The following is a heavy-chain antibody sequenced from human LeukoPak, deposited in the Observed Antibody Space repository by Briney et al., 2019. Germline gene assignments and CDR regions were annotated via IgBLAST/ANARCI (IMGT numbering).Heavy chain of an antibody. CDR1: GGTFSSYA. D-gene: IGHD6-19*01. V-gene: IGHV1-69*04. CDR2: IIPILGIA. J-gene: IGHJ4*02. CDR3: ARGAIAVAGTHLDY. Sequence: SVKVSCKASGGTFSSYAISWVRQAPGQGLEWMGRIIPILGIANYALKFQGRVTITADKSTSTAYMELSSLRSEDTAVYYCARGAIAVAGTHLDYWGQGTLVTVSS.